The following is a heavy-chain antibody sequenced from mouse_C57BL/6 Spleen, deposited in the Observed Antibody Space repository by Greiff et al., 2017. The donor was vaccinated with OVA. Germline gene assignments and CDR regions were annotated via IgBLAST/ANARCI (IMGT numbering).Heavy chain of an antibody. J-gene: IGHJ4*01. Sequence: DVKLQESGGGLVQPGGSLKLSCAASGFDFSRYWMSWVRQAPGKGLKWIGEINPDSSTINYSPSLKDKFIISRDNAKNTLYLQMSKVRSEDTALYYCARLGYYGAMNFWGQGTSVTVSS. CDR2: INPDSSTI. D-gene: IGHD1-1*01. CDR1: GFDFSRYW. CDR3: ARLGYYGAMNF. V-gene: IGHV4-1*02.